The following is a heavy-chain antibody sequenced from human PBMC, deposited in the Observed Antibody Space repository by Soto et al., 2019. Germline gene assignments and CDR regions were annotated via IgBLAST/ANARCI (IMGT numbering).Heavy chain of an antibody. CDR1: GASISSFY. Sequence: QVLLQESGPGLVKPSETLSLTCNISGDSITVSGASISSFYWSWIRQSPERGLEWIGQMYYSGRTAHNPSLKSRVSIALDMAKNPLSLQVTSVTAADTAVYYCARDRGYLVYFWGTYRSRGYFEIWGQGTLVTVSS. D-gene: IGHD3-16*02. V-gene: IGHV4-59*01. CDR3: ARDRGYLVYFWGTYRSRGYFEI. J-gene: IGHJ4*02. CDR2: MYYSGRT.